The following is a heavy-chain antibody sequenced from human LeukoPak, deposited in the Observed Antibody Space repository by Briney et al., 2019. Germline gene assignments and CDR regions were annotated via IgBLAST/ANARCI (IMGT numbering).Heavy chain of an antibody. D-gene: IGHD6-13*01. V-gene: IGHV3-53*01. J-gene: IGHJ4*02. CDR1: GFTAGNNC. CDR2: IYSDGST. Sequence: GGSLRLSCTASGFTAGNNCMNWLRQAPGKGLEWVSLIYSDGSTHYADSVKGRFTISRDNSKNTLYLQMYSLRAEDTAVYYCARDTPGIAASVNGGWGQGTLVTVSS. CDR3: ARDTPGIAASVNGG.